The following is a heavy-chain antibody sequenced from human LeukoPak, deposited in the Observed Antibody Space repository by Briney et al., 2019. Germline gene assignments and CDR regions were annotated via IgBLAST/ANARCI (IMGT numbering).Heavy chain of an antibody. V-gene: IGHV3-15*01. CDR3: TTYYHDRSGYYLHDY. CDR1: GFTFSNAW. Sequence: GGSLRLSCAASGFTFSNAWMSWVRQAPGKGLEWVGRIKSKTDGGTTDYAAPVKGRFTISRDDSKNTLYLQMNSLKTEDTAVYYCTTYYHDRSGYYLHDYWCQGTLVTVST. D-gene: IGHD3-22*01. J-gene: IGHJ4*02. CDR2: IKSKTDGGTT.